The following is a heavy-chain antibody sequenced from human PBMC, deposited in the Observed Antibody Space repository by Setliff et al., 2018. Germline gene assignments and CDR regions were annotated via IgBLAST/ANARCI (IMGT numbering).Heavy chain of an antibody. CDR1: GYSISSCYI. D-gene: IGHD6-25*01. J-gene: IGHJ4*02. CDR3: ARDLSGPTSTLFDY. V-gene: IGHV4-38-2*02. CDR2: IGHTGSI. Sequence: PSETLSLTCTVSGYSISSCYIWGWIRQPPGKGLEWVGNIGHTGSINYNPSLKSRLTISRDTSKNQVSLKLNSVTATDTAVYYCARDLSGPTSTLFDYWGQGTLVTVSS.